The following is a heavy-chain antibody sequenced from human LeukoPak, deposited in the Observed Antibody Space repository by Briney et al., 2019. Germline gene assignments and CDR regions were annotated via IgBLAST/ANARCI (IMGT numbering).Heavy chain of an antibody. Sequence: PGGSLRLSCAASGFTFSSYSMNWVRQAPGKGLEWVSFISSSSSHIYYADSVKGRFTISRDDSRNTLYLQMNSLRGDDTAVYYCAKDVGKWESLHFFDYWGQGTLVTVSS. CDR3: AKDVGKWESLHFFDY. J-gene: IGHJ4*02. CDR1: GFTFSSYS. D-gene: IGHD1-26*01. V-gene: IGHV3-21*04. CDR2: ISSSSSHI.